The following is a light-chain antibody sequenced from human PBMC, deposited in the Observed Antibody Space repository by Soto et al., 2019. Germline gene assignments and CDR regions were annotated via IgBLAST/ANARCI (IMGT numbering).Light chain of an antibody. Sequence: TQFPLSVPVAVGQPAPVTCRSSRSPVFRNGISFLRSSSQRPGQSPSRLIYDFSKRDSRVPHIFSGSWSGTDFTLHITRVEAEDVGVYYCMQHTHRPHTFGQGTK. CDR1: RSPVFRNGISF. V-gene: IGKV2-30*01. CDR2: DFS. CDR3: MQHTHRPHT. J-gene: IGKJ2*01.